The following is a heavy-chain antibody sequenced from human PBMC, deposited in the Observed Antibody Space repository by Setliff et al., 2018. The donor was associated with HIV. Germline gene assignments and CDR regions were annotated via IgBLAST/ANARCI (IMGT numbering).Heavy chain of an antibody. J-gene: IGHJ4*02. D-gene: IGHD2-15*01. CDR1: GGSISGFY. CDR2: IYDSGAT. V-gene: IGHV4-59*08. CDR3: AKARRVADFDY. Sequence: SETLSLTCTVSGGSISGFYWSWIRQSPGNGLEWIGWIYDSGATKYNPSLKSRATISLETSKMQFSLKLNSVSAADTAVYYCAKARRVADFDYWGQGTLVTVSS.